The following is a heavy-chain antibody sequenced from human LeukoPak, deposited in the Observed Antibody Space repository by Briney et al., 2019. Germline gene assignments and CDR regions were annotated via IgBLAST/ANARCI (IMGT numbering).Heavy chain of an antibody. V-gene: IGHV1-69*05. Sequence: ASVKVSCKASGGTFSSYAISWVRQAPGQGLEWMGGIIPIFGTANYAQKFQGRVTITTDGSTSTAYMELSSLRSEDTAVYYCAGVDSSSSGDYYYYYMDVWGKGTTVTVSS. D-gene: IGHD6-6*01. CDR3: AGVDSSSSGDYYYYYMDV. J-gene: IGHJ6*03. CDR2: IIPIFGTA. CDR1: GGTFSSYA.